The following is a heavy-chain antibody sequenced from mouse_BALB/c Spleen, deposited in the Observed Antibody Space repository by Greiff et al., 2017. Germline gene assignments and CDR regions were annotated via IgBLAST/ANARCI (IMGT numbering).Heavy chain of an antibody. CDR3: ARWWLRRDWYFDV. CDR2: IDPANGNT. Sequence: EVKLQESGAELVKPGASVKLSCTASGFNIKDTYMHWVKQRPEQGLEWIGRIDPANGNTKYDPKFQGKATITADTSSNTAYLQLSSLTSEDTAVYYCARWWLRRDWYFDVWGAGTTVTVSS. J-gene: IGHJ1*01. CDR1: GFNIKDTY. V-gene: IGHV14-3*02. D-gene: IGHD2-2*01.